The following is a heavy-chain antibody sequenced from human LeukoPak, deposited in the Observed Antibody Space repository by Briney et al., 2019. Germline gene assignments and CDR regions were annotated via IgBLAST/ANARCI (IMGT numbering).Heavy chain of an antibody. D-gene: IGHD4/OR15-4a*01. CDR2: IYSGGST. Sequence: PGGCLRLSCAASGFTVSNSYMSWVRRAPGKGLDWVSIIYSGGSTYYADSVKGRFTISRDTSKNTLYLQMNSLRAEDTAMYYCARPGDDYVGGFDSWGQGTLVTVSS. V-gene: IGHV3-53*01. J-gene: IGHJ4*02. CDR1: GFTVSNSY. CDR3: ARPGDDYVGGFDS.